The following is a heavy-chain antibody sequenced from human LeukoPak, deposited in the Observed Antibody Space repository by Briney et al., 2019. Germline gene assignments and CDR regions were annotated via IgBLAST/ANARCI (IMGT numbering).Heavy chain of an antibody. J-gene: IGHJ3*02. CDR2: ISYSGST. CDR3: ARDRAAYYDFWSGYYNAFDI. CDR1: GGSINSYY. V-gene: IGHV4-59*01. D-gene: IGHD3-3*01. Sequence: PSETLSLTCTVSGGSINSYYWSWIRQPPGKGLEWIGYISYSGSTNYNPSLKSRVTISLDTSKNQFSLKLSSVTAADTAVYYCARDRAAYYDFWSGYYNAFDIWGQGTMVTVSS.